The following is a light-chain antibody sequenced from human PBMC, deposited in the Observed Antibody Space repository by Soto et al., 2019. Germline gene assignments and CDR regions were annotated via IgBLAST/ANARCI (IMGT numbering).Light chain of an antibody. J-gene: IGKJ1*01. Sequence: EIVMTQSPATLSVSPGERATLSCRASQSVSSNLAWYQQKPGQAPRLLIYGASTRATGIPAGLSGSGSGTEFTLTISSLQPDDFATYYCQQYNSYSTFGQGTKVDIK. CDR3: QQYNSYST. CDR2: GAS. V-gene: IGKV3-15*01. CDR1: QSVSSN.